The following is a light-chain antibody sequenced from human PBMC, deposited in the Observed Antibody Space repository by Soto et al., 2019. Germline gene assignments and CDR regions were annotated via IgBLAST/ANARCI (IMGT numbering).Light chain of an antibody. CDR2: EVS. CDR1: SSDVGGYNY. Sequence: QSALTQPASVSGSPGQSITISCTGTSSDVGGYNYVSWYQQHPGKGPKLMIYEVSNRPSGVSNRFSGSKSGITASLTISGLQAEDEADYYCSSYTSSSTRVFGGGTKLTVL. CDR3: SSYTSSSTRV. V-gene: IGLV2-14*01. J-gene: IGLJ3*02.